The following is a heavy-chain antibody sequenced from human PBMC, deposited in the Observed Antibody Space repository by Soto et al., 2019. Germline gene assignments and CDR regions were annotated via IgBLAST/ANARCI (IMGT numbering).Heavy chain of an antibody. Sequence: QVQLRESGPGLVKPSQTLSLTCTVSGGSINRGGYYWHWIRQHTGQGLEWIGYMYCSGSTYKNPFLSSGGIIAADTSENHFSLKLSSVAAAEPAVYFWARRYRQSVYSGRWVFDYCGQGALGNVSS. CDR3: ARRYRQSVYSGRWVFDY. J-gene: IGHJ4*02. CDR1: GGSINRGGYY. CDR2: MYCSGST. V-gene: IGHV4-31*03. D-gene: IGHD6-13*01.